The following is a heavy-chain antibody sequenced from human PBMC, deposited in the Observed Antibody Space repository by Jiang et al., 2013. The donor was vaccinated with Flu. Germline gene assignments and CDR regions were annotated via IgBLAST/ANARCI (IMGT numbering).Heavy chain of an antibody. J-gene: IGHJ4*02. V-gene: IGHV7-4-1*01. CDR1: GYTFTSYA. CDR2: INTNTGNP. CDR3: ATGKYDILTGSSWYYFDY. Sequence: QSGSELKKPGASVKVSCKASGYTFTSYAMNWVRQAPGQGLEWMGWINTNTGNPTYAQGFTGRFVFSLDTSVSTAYLQICSLKAEDTAVYYCATGKYDILTGSSWYYFDYWDQGTLVTVSS. D-gene: IGHD3-9*01.